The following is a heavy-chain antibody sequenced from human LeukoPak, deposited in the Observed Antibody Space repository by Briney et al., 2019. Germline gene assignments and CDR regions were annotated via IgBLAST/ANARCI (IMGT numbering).Heavy chain of an antibody. V-gene: IGHV3-74*01. Sequence: GGSLRLSCAASGFTFSSYWMHWVRQAPGKGLVWVSRINSDGSSTSYADSVKGRFTISRDNAKNSLYLQMNSLRAEDTAVYYCARDGAEYYYYMDVWGKGTTVTVSS. J-gene: IGHJ6*03. CDR3: ARDGAEYYYYMDV. CDR1: GFTFSSYW. CDR2: INSDGSST.